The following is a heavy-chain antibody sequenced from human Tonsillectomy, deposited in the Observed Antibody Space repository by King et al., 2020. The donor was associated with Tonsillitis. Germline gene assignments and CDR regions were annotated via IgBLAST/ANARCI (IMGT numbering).Heavy chain of an antibody. CDR2: IYWDDDK. CDR1: GFSLSTSGVG. CDR3: AHRHDRLYYYDSSGYYFGFFDY. D-gene: IGHD3-22*01. Sequence: TLKESGPTLVKPTQTLTLTCTFSGFSLSTSGVGVGWIRQPPGQALDWLAPIYWDDDKRYNPTRKSRLNITKDTSKNQVVLTITNTDPVDTATYYCAHRHDRLYYYDSSGYYFGFFDYWGQGTLVTVSS. V-gene: IGHV2-5*02. J-gene: IGHJ4*02.